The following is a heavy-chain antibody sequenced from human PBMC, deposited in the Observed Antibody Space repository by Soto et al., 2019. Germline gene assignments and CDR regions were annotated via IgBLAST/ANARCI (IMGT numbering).Heavy chain of an antibody. D-gene: IGHD3-22*01. CDR3: AKDQPPYYYDSSGFFDY. V-gene: IGHV3-23*01. CDR2: ISGSGGST. Sequence: EVQLLESGGGLVQPGGSLRLSCAASGFTFSSYAMSWVRQAPGKGLEWVSAISGSGGSTYYADSVKGRFTISRDNSKNTLYLQMNSLRAEDTAVYYCAKDQPPYYYDSSGFFDYWGPGTLVTVSS. J-gene: IGHJ4*02. CDR1: GFTFSSYA.